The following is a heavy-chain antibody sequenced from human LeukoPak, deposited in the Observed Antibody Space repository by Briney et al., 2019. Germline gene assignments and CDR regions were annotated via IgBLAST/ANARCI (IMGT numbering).Heavy chain of an antibody. CDR2: ISAYNGNT. V-gene: IGHV1-18*01. J-gene: IGHJ4*02. Sequence: ASVKVSCKASGYTFTSYGISWVRQAPGQGLEWMGWISAYNGNTNYAQKLQGRVTMTTDTSTSTAYMELRSLRSDDTAVYYCARAQEATYYVFWGGYQPFDYWGQGTLVTVSS. D-gene: IGHD3-3*01. CDR1: GYTFTSYG. CDR3: ARAQEATYYVFWGGYQPFDY.